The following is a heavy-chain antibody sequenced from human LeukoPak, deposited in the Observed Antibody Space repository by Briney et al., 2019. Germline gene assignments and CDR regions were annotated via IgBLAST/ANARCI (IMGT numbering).Heavy chain of an antibody. CDR1: GYTFTSYD. CDR3: ARRDHTYYDFWSGYYSYYMDV. J-gene: IGHJ6*03. CDR2: TNPNRGNT. V-gene: IGHV1-8*01. Sequence: GVSVKVSCTASGYTFTSYDINWVGQATGQGLGGMGWTNPNRGNTGYAQKFQGRVTMTRNTSISTAYMELSSLRSEDTAVYYCARRDHTYYDFWSGYYSYYMDVWGKGTTVTVSS. D-gene: IGHD3-3*01.